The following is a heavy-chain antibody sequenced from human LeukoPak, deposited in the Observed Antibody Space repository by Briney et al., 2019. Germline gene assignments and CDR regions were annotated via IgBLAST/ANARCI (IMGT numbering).Heavy chain of an antibody. CDR1: RFTFSSYA. J-gene: IGHJ4*02. Sequence: PGGSLRLSCAASRFTFSSYAMSWVRQAPGKGLEWVSAISGSGGSTYYADSVKGRFTISRDNSKNTLYLQMNSLRAEDTAVYYCAKDPGKRNYYDSSDWGQGTLVTVSS. CDR2: ISGSGGST. V-gene: IGHV3-23*01. CDR3: AKDPGKRNYYDSSD. D-gene: IGHD3-22*01.